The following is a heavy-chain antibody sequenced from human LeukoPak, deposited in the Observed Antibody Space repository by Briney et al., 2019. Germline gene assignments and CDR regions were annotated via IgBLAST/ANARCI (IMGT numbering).Heavy chain of an antibody. J-gene: IGHJ2*01. CDR2: IYYSGST. Sequence: SETLSLTCTVSGGSISSSSDYWGWIRQPPGKGLEWIGSIYYSGSTYFNPSLKSRVTISVDTSKNQFSLKLNFVTAADTAVYYCARDKGGGDYRYWYFDLWGRGTLVTVSS. D-gene: IGHD4-17*01. CDR1: GGSISSSSDY. V-gene: IGHV4-39*07. CDR3: ARDKGGGDYRYWYFDL.